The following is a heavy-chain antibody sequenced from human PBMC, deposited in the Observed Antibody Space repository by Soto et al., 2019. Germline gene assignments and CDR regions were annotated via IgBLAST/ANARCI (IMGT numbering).Heavy chain of an antibody. CDR3: AKEISPRLGRGYFVL. D-gene: IGHD6-19*01. Sequence: QVQLVESGGGVVQPGGSLRLSCAASGFSFNNYGMHWVRQAPGKGLEWVAVVSYEGSVQYYTDSAKGRFTISRDNSKKTLYWKRNSRGEEDRVVYHGAKEISPRLGRGYFVLGGGAPLVPVP. V-gene: IGHV3-30*18. CDR1: GFSFNNYG. J-gene: IGHJ2*01. CDR2: VSYEGSVQ.